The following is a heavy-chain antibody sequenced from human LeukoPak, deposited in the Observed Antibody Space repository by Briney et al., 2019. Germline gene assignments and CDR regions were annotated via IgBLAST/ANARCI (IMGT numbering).Heavy chain of an antibody. Sequence: PGGSLRLSCAASGFTFDDYGMSWVRQAPGKGLEWVSGINWNGGSTGYADSVKGRFTISRDNAKNSLYLQMNSLRAEDTAVYYCAKVGPPYSTGWSIEFDYWGRGTLVTVSS. V-gene: IGHV3-20*04. D-gene: IGHD6-19*01. CDR1: GFTFDDYG. CDR3: AKVGPPYSTGWSIEFDY. J-gene: IGHJ4*02. CDR2: INWNGGST.